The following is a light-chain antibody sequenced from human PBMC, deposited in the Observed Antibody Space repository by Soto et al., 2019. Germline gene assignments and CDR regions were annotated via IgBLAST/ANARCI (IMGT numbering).Light chain of an antibody. J-gene: IGKJ3*01. CDR3: QQYGSSPST. V-gene: IGKV3-20*01. Sequence: ESVLTQSPGTLSMSPGERATLSCRASQSVSSSYSAWYQQKPGQAPRLLIYGASSRATGIPDRFSGSGSGTDFTLTISRLEPEDFAVYYCQQYGSSPSTFGPGTKVDIK. CDR1: QSVSSSY. CDR2: GAS.